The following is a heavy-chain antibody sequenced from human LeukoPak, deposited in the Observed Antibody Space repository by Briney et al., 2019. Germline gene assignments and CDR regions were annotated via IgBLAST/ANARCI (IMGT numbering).Heavy chain of an antibody. V-gene: IGHV1-24*01. CDR3: ATESLPLPGYRASHYYYGMDV. Sequence: ASVKVSCKVSGYTLTELSMHWVRQAPGKGLEWRGGFDPKDGETIYAQKFQGRVTMTEDTSTDTAYMELSSLRSEDTAVYYCATESLPLPGYRASHYYYGMDVWGQGTTVTVSS. CDR2: FDPKDGET. CDR1: GYTLTELS. D-gene: IGHD5-12*01. J-gene: IGHJ6*02.